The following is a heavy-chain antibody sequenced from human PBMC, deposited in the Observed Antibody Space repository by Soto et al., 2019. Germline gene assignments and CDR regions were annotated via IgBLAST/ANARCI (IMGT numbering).Heavy chain of an antibody. CDR2: ITCSGSKT. V-gene: IGHV3-23*01. CDR1: GFTFSSHA. D-gene: IGHD6-13*01. CDR3: TNGLNSRSQESSPFAY. J-gene: IGHJ4*02. Sequence: PGGSLRLSCAVSGFTFSSHAMSWVRQAPGKGLEWVSSITCSGSKTYYADSVRGRFTISRDNSRNTFYLQMNSLRVEETAVYYCTNGLNSRSQESSPFAYWGQGALVTVS.